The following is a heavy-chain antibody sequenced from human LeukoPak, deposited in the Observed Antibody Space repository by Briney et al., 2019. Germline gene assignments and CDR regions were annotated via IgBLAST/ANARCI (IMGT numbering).Heavy chain of an antibody. V-gene: IGHV1-69*13. CDR2: IIPIFGTA. D-gene: IGHD2-2*01. CDR3: ARELSGRYCSSTSCYLLNAFDI. Sequence: SVKVSCMASGGTFSSYAISWVRQAPGQGLEWMGGIIPIFGTANYAQKFQGRVTITADESTSTAYMELSSLRSEDTAVYYCARELSGRYCSSTSCYLLNAFDIWGQGTMVTVSS. J-gene: IGHJ3*02. CDR1: GGTFSSYA.